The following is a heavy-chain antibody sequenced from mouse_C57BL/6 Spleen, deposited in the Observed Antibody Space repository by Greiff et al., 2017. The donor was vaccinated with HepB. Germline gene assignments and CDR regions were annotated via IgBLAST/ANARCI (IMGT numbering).Heavy chain of an antibody. Sequence: EVKLVESGGGLVQPKGSLKLSCAASGFSFNTYAMNWVRQAPGKGLEWVARIRSKSNNYATYYADSVKDRFTISRDDSESMLYLQMNNLKTEDTAMYYCVRHVYDGYGYYFDYWGQGTTLTVSS. D-gene: IGHD2-3*01. V-gene: IGHV10-1*01. CDR2: IRSKSNNYAT. CDR1: GFSFNTYA. J-gene: IGHJ2*01. CDR3: VRHVYDGYGYYFDY.